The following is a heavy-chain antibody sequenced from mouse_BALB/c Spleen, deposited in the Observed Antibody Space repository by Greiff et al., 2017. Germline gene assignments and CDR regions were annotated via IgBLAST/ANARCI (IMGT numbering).Heavy chain of an antibody. D-gene: IGHD4-1*01. Sequence: QVTLKESGPGILQPSQTLSLTCSFPGFSLSTSGMGVSWIRQPSGKGLEWLAHIYWDDDKRYNPSLKSRLTISKDTSRNQVFLKITSVDTADTATYYCARRAGTYFDVWGAGATGTGAS. CDR1: GFSLSTSGMG. V-gene: IGHV8-12*01. CDR3: ARRAGTYFDV. J-gene: IGHJ1*01. CDR2: IYWDDDK.